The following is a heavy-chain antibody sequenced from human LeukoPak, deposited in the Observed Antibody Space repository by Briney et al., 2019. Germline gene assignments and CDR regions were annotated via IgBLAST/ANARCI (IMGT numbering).Heavy chain of an antibody. V-gene: IGHV3-30*04. D-gene: IGHD3-10*01. CDR1: GFIFSNYA. J-gene: IGHJ4*02. CDR2: IAADGRDK. CDR3: AKDRDYYGSGSDY. Sequence: GRSLRLSCAASGFIFSNYAMHWVRQAPGEGLEWVAVIAADGRDKHHADSVKGRFTISRDNSKNTLFLQMNSLRAEDTAIYYCAKDRDYYGSGSDYWGQGTLVTVSS.